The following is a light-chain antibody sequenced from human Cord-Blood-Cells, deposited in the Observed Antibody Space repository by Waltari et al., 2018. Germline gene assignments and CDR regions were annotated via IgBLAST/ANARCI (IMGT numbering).Light chain of an antibody. CDR2: EGS. V-gene: IGLV2-23*01. CDR1: SSDVGTYNL. Sequence: QSALPQPASVSGSPGQSITISCTGTSSDVGTYNLVSWYQQHPGKAPKLMIYEGSKRPSGVSNRFSGPKSGNTASLTISGLQAEDEADYYCCSHAGSSTWVFGGGTKLTVL. J-gene: IGLJ3*02. CDR3: CSHAGSSTWV.